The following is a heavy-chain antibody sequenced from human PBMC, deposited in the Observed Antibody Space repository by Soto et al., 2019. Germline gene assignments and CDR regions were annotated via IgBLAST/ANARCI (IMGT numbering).Heavy chain of an antibody. CDR2: ISYDGSNK. D-gene: IGHD5-12*01. Sequence: QVQLVESGGGVVQPGRSLRLSCAASGFTFSSYGMHWVRQAPGKGLEWVAVISYDGSNKYYADSVKGRFTISRDNSKNTLYLQMNSLRAEDTAVYYCAKDQVRVQGEGYDSNYYYYYGMDVWGQGTTVTVSS. CDR1: GFTFSSYG. CDR3: AKDQVRVQGEGYDSNYYYYYGMDV. J-gene: IGHJ6*02. V-gene: IGHV3-30*18.